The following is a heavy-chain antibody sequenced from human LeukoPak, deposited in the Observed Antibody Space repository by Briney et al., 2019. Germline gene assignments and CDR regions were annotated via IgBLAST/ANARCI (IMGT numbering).Heavy chain of an antibody. CDR2: IYPGDSDT. D-gene: IGHD5-18*01. V-gene: IGHV5-51*01. CDR3: TRRVDTAMATMYYFDY. CDR1: GYSFTSYW. J-gene: IGHJ4*02. Sequence: GESLKISCKGSGYSFTSYWIGWVRQMPGKGLEWMGIIYPGDSDTRYSPSFQGQVTISADKSISTAYLQWSSLKASDTAMYYCTRRVDTAMATMYYFDYWGQGTLVTVSS.